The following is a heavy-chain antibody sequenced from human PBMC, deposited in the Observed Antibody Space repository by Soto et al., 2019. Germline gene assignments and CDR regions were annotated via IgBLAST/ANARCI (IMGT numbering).Heavy chain of an antibody. CDR2: INHSGST. D-gene: IGHD2-8*01. V-gene: IGHV4-34*01. CDR1: GGSFSGYY. Sequence: QVQLQQWGAGLLKPSETMSLTCAVYGGSFSGYYWSWIRQPPGKGLVWIGEINHSGSTNYKPSLKSRVTISVDTSKNQCSLKLSSVTAADTAVYYCARQPRYCTNGVCDKIPDAFDLWGQGTMVTVSS. CDR3: ARQPRYCTNGVCDKIPDAFDL. J-gene: IGHJ3*01.